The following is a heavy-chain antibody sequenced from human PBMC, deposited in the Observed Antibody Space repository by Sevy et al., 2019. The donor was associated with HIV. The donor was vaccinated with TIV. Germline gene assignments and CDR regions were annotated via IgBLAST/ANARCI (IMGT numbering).Heavy chain of an antibody. D-gene: IGHD3-16*01. J-gene: IGHJ6*02. CDR2: INWNGGST. CDR3: ARDGFWGTTVEFRNLYYGMDV. CDR1: GFTFDDYG. Sequence: GGSLRLSCAASGFTFDDYGMSLVRQAPGKGLEWVSGINWNGGSTGYADYVKGRFTISRDNAKNSLYLQMNSLRAEDTALYYCARDGFWGTTVEFRNLYYGMDVWGQGTTVTVSS. V-gene: IGHV3-20*04.